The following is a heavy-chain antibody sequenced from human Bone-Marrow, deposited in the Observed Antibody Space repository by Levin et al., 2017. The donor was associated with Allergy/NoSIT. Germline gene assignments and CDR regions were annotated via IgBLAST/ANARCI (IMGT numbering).Heavy chain of an antibody. CDR3: AKSLDSGTSRG. CDR1: GFTFSLYV. Sequence: PGGSLRLSCVASGFTFSLYVMSWARQAPGKGLEWVSAISETGSSPYYADSVKGRFTISRDNSRNMVFLQMNSLRAEDTAVYYCAKSLDSGTSRGWGQGTLVTVSS. D-gene: IGHD1-7*01. J-gene: IGHJ4*02. V-gene: IGHV3-23*01. CDR2: ISETGSSP.